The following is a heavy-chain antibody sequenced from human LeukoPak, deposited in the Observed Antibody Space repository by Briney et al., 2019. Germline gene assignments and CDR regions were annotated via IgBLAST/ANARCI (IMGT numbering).Heavy chain of an antibody. CDR3: ARVRTYYDFLSCYLTDY. V-gene: IGHV1-18*01. CDR2: ISAYNGNT. J-gene: IGHJ4*02. CDR1: GYTFTSYG. D-gene: IGHD3-3*01. Sequence: ASVKVSCKASGYTFTSYGISWVRQAPGQGLEWMGWISAYNGNTNYAQKLQGRVTMTTDTSTSTAYMELRSLRSDDTAVYYCARVRTYYDFLSCYLTDYWGQGTLVTVSS.